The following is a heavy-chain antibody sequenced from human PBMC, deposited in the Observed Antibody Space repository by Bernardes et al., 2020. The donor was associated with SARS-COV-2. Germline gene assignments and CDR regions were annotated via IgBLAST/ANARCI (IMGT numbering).Heavy chain of an antibody. V-gene: IGHV3-23*01. CDR1: GFTFSSYA. D-gene: IGHD6-13*01. CDR2: ISGSGGST. CDR3: AKEALSSSWYPDYFDY. J-gene: IGHJ4*02. Sequence: GSSLRLFCAASGFTFSSYAMSWVRQAPGKGLEWVSAISGSGGSTYYADSVKGRFTISRDNSKNTLYLQMNSLRAEDTAVYYCAKEALSSSWYPDYFDYWGQGTLVTVSS.